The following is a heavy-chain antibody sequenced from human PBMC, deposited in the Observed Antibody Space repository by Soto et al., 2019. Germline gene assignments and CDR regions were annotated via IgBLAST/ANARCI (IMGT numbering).Heavy chain of an antibody. D-gene: IGHD6-6*01. V-gene: IGHV4-30-4*01. CDR3: ARAARLSSTLDY. Sequence: PSETLSLTCTVSGGSISSGDYYWSWIRQPPGKGLEWIGYIYYSGSTYYNTSLKSRVTISVDTSKNQFSMKLSSVTAADTAVYYCARAARLSSTLDYWGQGTLVTVSS. CDR1: GGSISSGDYY. CDR2: IYYSGST. J-gene: IGHJ4*02.